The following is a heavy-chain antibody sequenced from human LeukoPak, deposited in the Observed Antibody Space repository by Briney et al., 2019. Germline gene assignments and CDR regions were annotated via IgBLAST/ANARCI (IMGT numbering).Heavy chain of an antibody. Sequence: PSETLSLTCTVSGGSISTPGYYWGWIRQPPGKGLEWIGSLYHSGSTYYKPSLKSRVTISVDKSKNQFSLKLSSVTAADTAVYYCARSSLTGYLSSFDYWGQGTLVTVSS. D-gene: IGHD3-9*01. CDR1: GGSISTPGYY. J-gene: IGHJ4*02. CDR3: ARSSLTGYLSSFDY. V-gene: IGHV4-39*07. CDR2: LYHSGST.